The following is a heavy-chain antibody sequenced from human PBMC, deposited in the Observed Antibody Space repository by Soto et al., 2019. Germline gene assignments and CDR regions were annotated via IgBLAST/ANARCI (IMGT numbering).Heavy chain of an antibody. D-gene: IGHD2-21*02. V-gene: IGHV2-5*01. Sequence: QITLKESGPTLVTPTQTLTLTCTFSGFSLRTSGVGVGCIRQPPGKALEWLALIYWYDDKRYSPSLKSRLTISQDTAENQVVLTMTNMDHVDTDTYYCAHTSPWCVTFYYCGHITILNVSS. CDR1: GFSLRTSGVG. CDR3: AHTSPWCVTFYY. CDR2: IYWYDDK. J-gene: IGHJ4*01.